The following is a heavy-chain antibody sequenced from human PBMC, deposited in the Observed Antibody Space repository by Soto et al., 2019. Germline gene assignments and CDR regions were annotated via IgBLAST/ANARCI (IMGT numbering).Heavy chain of an antibody. Sequence: GESLKISCKGSGYSFSTYWIGWVRQMPGKGLEWMGIIYPSDSDTGYRPSFQGQVTISADKSISTAYLQWSSLKASDTAMYYCARPINGGYVYWGQGTLVTVSS. CDR1: GYSFSTYW. D-gene: IGHD5-12*01. V-gene: IGHV5-51*01. CDR2: IYPSDSDT. J-gene: IGHJ4*02. CDR3: ARPINGGYVY.